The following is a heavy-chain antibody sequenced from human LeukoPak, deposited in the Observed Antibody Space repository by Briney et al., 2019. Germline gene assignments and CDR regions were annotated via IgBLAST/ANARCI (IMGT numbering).Heavy chain of an antibody. CDR1: GFTFSSYS. Sequence: GGSLRLSCAASGFTFSSYSMNWVRQAPGKGLEWVSSISSSSYIYYADSVKGRFTISRDNAKNSLYLQMNSLRAEDTAVYYCARMYSSSSVTDYWGQGTLVTVSS. CDR2: ISSSSYI. V-gene: IGHV3-21*01. CDR3: ARMYSSSSVTDY. D-gene: IGHD6-13*01. J-gene: IGHJ4*02.